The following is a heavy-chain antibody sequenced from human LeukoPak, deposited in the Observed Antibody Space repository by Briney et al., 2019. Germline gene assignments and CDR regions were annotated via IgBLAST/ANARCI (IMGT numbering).Heavy chain of an antibody. J-gene: IGHJ3*02. V-gene: IGHV3-74*01. CDR1: GFTFSSYW. Sequence: PGGSLRLSCAASGFTFSSYWMHWVRQAPGKGLVCVSRIKSDGSSTSYAGSVKGRFTISRDNVKNTLYLQMNSLRAEDTAVYYCARVRTGGYDAFDIWGQGTMVTVSS. CDR2: IKSDGSST. CDR3: ARVRTGGYDAFDI. D-gene: IGHD1-14*01.